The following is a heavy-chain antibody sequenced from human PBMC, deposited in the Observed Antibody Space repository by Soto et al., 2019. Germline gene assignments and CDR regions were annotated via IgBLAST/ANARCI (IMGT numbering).Heavy chain of an antibody. J-gene: IGHJ6*02. V-gene: IGHV1-18*01. CDR1: GYTFTSYG. CDR3: ARGGFYDSSGARNYYYYCMNV. CDR2: ISAYDGYT. D-gene: IGHD3-22*01. Sequence: ASVKVSCKASGYTFTSYGINWVRQAPGQGLEWLGWISAYDGYTNYAQILQGRVSMTTDTSTKTAYMELRSLRSDDTAMYYCARGGFYDSSGARNYYYYCMNVWGQGTTVTVSS.